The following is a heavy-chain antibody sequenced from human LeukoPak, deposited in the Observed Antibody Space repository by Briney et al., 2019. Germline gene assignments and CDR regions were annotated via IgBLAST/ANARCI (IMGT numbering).Heavy chain of an antibody. J-gene: IGHJ3*01. CDR3: ARGRASAFDV. Sequence: QTLSLTCAISGDSVPTSGVTWNWVRQSPSRGLEWLGRTYYTSKWNTDYAVSVKSRIVVNPDTSKNQFPLQLNSVTSEDTAAYYCARGRASAFDVWGQGTMVTVSS. V-gene: IGHV6-1*01. CDR2: TYYTSKWNT. D-gene: IGHD6-25*01. CDR1: GDSVPTSGVT.